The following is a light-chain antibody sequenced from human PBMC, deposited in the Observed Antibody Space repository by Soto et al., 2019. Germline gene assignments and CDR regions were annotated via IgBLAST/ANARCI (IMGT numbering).Light chain of an antibody. CDR1: SSNIGVGYD. CDR2: GNI. CDR3: QSYDSSLSAWV. Sequence: QLVLTQPPSVSGAPGQRVTISCTGSSSNIGVGYDVHWYRQLPGTAPKLLIYGNINRPSRVPDRFSGSKSDTSASLAITGLQAEDEADYYCQSYDSSLSAWVFGGGTKVTVL. V-gene: IGLV1-40*01. J-gene: IGLJ3*02.